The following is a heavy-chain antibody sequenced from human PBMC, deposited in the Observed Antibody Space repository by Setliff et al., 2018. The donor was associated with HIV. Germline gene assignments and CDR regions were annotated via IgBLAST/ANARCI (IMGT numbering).Heavy chain of an antibody. J-gene: IGHJ5*02. V-gene: IGHV4-4*08. Sequence: PSETLSLTCTVSGGSINHYYWSWIRQSPGKGLEWIGSIETTGTVNYSPSLRSRVSISLDPSRSQFSLTLRSVTAADTAIYYCARVPSAGVRGRPDLYHWFDPWGQGTLVTVSS. CDR3: ARVPSAGVRGRPDLYHWFDP. D-gene: IGHD3-3*01. CDR1: GGSINHYY. CDR2: IETTGTV.